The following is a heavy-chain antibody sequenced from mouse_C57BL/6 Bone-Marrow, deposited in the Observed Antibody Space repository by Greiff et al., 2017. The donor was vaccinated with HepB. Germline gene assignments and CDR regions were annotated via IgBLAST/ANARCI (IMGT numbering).Heavy chain of an antibody. CDR3: TISGPITTVVATPFAY. CDR1: GYTFTDYE. CDR2: IDPETGGT. Sequence: QVQLQQSGAELVRPGASVTLSCKASGYTFTDYEMHWVKQTPVHGLEWIGAIDPETGGTAYNQKFKGKAILTADKSSSTAYMELRSLTSEDSAVYYCTISGPITTVVATPFAYWGQGTLVTVSA. J-gene: IGHJ3*01. D-gene: IGHD1-1*01. V-gene: IGHV1-15*01.